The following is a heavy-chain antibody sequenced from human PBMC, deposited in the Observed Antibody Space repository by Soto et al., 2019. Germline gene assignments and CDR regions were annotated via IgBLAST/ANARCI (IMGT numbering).Heavy chain of an antibody. CDR3: ATVDCTNGVCYKGPDDAFDI. Sequence: ASVKVSCKVSGYTLTELSMHWVRQAPGKGLEWMGGFDPEDGETIYAQKFQGRVTMTEDTSTDTAYMELSSLRSEDTAVYYCATVDCTNGVCYKGPDDAFDIWGQGTMVTV. D-gene: IGHD2-8*01. CDR1: GYTLTELS. CDR2: FDPEDGET. J-gene: IGHJ3*02. V-gene: IGHV1-24*01.